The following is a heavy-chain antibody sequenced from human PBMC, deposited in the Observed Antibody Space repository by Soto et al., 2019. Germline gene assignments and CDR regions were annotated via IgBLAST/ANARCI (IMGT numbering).Heavy chain of an antibody. V-gene: IGHV3-23*01. Sequence: GGSLRLSCAASGFTFSSYAMSWVRQAPGKGLEWVSAISGSGGSTYYADSVKGRLTISRDNSKNTLYLQMNSLRAEDTAVYYCAKKISKSSTYYDFWSGMPYYYGMDVWGQGTTVTVSS. CDR1: GFTFSSYA. J-gene: IGHJ6*02. CDR3: AKKISKSSTYYDFWSGMPYYYGMDV. CDR2: ISGSGGST. D-gene: IGHD3-3*01.